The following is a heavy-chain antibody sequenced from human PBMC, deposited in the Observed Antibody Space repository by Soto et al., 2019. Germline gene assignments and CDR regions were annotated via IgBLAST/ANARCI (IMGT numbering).Heavy chain of an antibody. V-gene: IGHV4-31*03. CDR1: GGSFSRGGYY. CDR2: IYYSGNT. Sequence: QVQLQESGPGLVKPSQTLSLTCTVSGGSFSRGGYYWSWIRQHPGKGLEWIGYIYYSGNTSYNPSLKSRLIISVDTSKNQFSLKLRSVTATDTAVYYCAREGALGNFEYWGQGTLVTVSS. CDR3: AREGALGNFEY. D-gene: IGHD3-16*01. J-gene: IGHJ4*02.